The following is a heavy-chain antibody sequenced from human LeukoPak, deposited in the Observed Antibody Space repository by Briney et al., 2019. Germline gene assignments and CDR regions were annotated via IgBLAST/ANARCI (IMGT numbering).Heavy chain of an antibody. D-gene: IGHD2-2*01. CDR3: AKHWSYCSTTSCFFNYYYYYMDV. CDR1: GFTFSAYG. V-gene: IGHV3-23*01. Sequence: GGSLRLSCAASGFTFSAYGMSWVRQSPRKGLEWVSGVSGADGSTYYADSVKGRFTISRDNSKSTLYLQMNNLRAEDTAVYYCAKHWSYCSTTSCFFNYYYYYMDVWGKGTTVTVSS. J-gene: IGHJ6*03. CDR2: VSGADGST.